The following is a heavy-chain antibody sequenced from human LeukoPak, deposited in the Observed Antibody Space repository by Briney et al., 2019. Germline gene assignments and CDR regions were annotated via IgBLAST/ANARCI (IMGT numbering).Heavy chain of an antibody. CDR3: ARGRRYSSSWYDY. J-gene: IGHJ4*02. V-gene: IGHV4-34*01. CDR2: INHSGGT. Sequence: PSETLSLTCAVYGGSFSGYYWSWIRQPPGKGLEWIGEINHSGGTNYNPSLKSRVTISVDTSKNQFSLKLSSVTAADTAVYYCARGRRYSSSWYDYWGQGTLVTVSS. D-gene: IGHD6-13*01. CDR1: GGSFSGYY.